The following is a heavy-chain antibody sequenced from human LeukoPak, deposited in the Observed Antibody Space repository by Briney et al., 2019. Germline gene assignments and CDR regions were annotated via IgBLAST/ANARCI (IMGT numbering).Heavy chain of an antibody. V-gene: IGHV3-23*01. J-gene: IGHJ3*02. CDR2: ISGSGGST. Sequence: GGSLRLSCAASGFTFSSYAMSWVRQAPGKGLEWVSAISGSGGSTYYADSVKGRFTISRDNSKNTLYLQMNSLRAEDTAVYYCARQKQQWLVLNAFDIWGQGTMVTVSS. CDR3: ARQKQQWLVLNAFDI. CDR1: GFTFSSYA. D-gene: IGHD6-19*01.